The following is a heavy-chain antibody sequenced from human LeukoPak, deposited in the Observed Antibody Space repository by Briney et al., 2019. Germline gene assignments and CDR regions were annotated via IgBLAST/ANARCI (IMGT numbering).Heavy chain of an antibody. V-gene: IGHV3-23*01. CDR1: GFTFSSYA. J-gene: IGHJ4*02. D-gene: IGHD6-19*01. CDR2: ISASGGST. Sequence: GGSLRLSCAASGFTFSSYAMTWVRQAPGKGLEWVSAISASGGSTYYADSVKGRFTISRDNSKNTLYLQMNSLRAEDTAVYYCAKDRGWYGDFDYWGQGTLVTVSS. CDR3: AKDRGWYGDFDY.